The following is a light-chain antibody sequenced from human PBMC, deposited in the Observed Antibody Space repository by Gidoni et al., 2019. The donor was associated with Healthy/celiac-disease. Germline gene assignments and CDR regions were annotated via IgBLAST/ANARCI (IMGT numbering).Light chain of an antibody. CDR3: QQYGSSPPIT. CDR1: QSVSSSY. V-gene: IGKV3-20*01. CDR2: GAS. J-gene: IGKJ5*01. Sequence: DIVLTQSPGTLSLSPGERATLSCRASQSVSSSYLAWYQQKPGQAPRLLIYGASSRATGIPDRFSASGSGTDFTLTISRLEPEDFAVYYCQQYGSSPPITFXQXTRLEIK.